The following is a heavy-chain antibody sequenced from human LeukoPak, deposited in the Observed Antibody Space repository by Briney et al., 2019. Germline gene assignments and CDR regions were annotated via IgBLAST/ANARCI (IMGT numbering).Heavy chain of an antibody. Sequence: ASVKVSCKASGYTFTSYGISWVRQAPGQGLEWMGWISAYNGNTNYAQKLQGRVTMTTDTSTSTAYMELRSLRSDDTAVYYCAREQAAAGINCYYYYMDVWGKGTTVTVSS. D-gene: IGHD6-13*01. J-gene: IGHJ6*03. CDR3: AREQAAAGINCYYYYMDV. V-gene: IGHV1-18*01. CDR1: GYTFTSYG. CDR2: ISAYNGNT.